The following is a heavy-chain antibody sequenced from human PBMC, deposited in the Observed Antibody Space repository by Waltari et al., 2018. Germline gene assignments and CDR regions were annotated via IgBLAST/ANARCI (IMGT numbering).Heavy chain of an antibody. Sequence: QLVGSGGRWIQTGGPRTLSGGVAGLAVNSNYNNRVRQAPGKGLGWVSLVYPGGTPSSADSVRGRFTISRDPSRNTLYLQMNNLRANDTAVYYCARARYPLFDYWGQGTLVTVSS. J-gene: IGHJ4*02. CDR1: GLAVNSNY. CDR2: VYPGGTP. D-gene: IGHD1-20*01. CDR3: ARARYPLFDY. V-gene: IGHV3-53*01.